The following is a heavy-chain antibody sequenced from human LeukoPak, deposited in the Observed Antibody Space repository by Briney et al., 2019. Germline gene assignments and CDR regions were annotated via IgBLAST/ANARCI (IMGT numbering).Heavy chain of an antibody. Sequence: SQTLSLTCSVSGGSISSSNYYWSWIRQPAGKGLEWIGRIYTSESTNYNPSLKSRVTISVDTSKNQFSLKLSSVTAADTAVYYCARVHSSSWYPDYWGQGTLVTVSS. J-gene: IGHJ4*02. CDR2: IYTSEST. D-gene: IGHD6-13*01. CDR1: GGSISSSNYY. V-gene: IGHV4-61*02. CDR3: ARVHSSSWYPDY.